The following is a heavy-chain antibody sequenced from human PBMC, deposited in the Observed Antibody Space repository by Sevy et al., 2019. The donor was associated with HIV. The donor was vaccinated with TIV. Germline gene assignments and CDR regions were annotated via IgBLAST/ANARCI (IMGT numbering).Heavy chain of an antibody. J-gene: IGHJ5*02. CDR3: ATTRGYYYGSGSYFS. D-gene: IGHD3-10*01. CDR1: GYTFTGYY. CDR2: INPNSGST. V-gene: IGHV1-2*02. Sequence: ASVKVSCKASGYTFTGYYMHWVRQAPGQGLEWMGWINPNSGSTNYAQKFQGRVTMTRDTSISTAYMELSRLRSDDTAVYYCATTRGYYYGSGSYFSWGQGTLVTVSS.